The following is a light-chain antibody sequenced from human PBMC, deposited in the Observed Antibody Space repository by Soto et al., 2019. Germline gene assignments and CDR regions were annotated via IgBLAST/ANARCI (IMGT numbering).Light chain of an antibody. V-gene: IGKV3-15*01. CDR1: QSVSNN. CDR3: RQYNNWPLT. J-gene: IGKJ4*01. CDR2: GAS. Sequence: EIVMTQSPATLSVSTGERATLSCRASQSVSNNLAWYQQKPGQAPRLLMYGASTRATGIPARFSGSGSGTEFTLTISSLQSEDFVVYYCRQYNNWPLTFGGGTKVEIK.